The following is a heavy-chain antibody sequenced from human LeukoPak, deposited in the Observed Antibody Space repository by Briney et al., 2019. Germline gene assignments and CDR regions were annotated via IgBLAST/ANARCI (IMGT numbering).Heavy chain of an antibody. CDR3: ARVSTTVTTSYFDY. D-gene: IGHD4-17*01. Sequence: SETLSLTCTVSGGSISSSSYYWGWIRQPPGKGLEWIGSIYYSGSTYYNPSLKSRVTISVDTSKNQFSLKLSSVTAADTAVYYCARVSTTVTTSYFDYWGQGTLVTVSS. V-gene: IGHV4-39*07. CDR2: IYYSGST. J-gene: IGHJ4*02. CDR1: GGSISSSSYY.